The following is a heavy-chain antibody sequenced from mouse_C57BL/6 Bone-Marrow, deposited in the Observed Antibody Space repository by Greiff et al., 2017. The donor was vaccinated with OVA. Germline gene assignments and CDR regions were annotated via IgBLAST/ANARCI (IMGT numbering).Heavy chain of an antibody. CDR2: IYPGSGST. Sequence: VQLQQPGAELVKPGASVKMSCKASGYTFTSYWITWVKQRPGQGLEWIGDIYPGSGSTNYNEKFKSKATLTVDTSSSTAYMQLSSLTSEDSAVYYCARQLLRQWGCAYWGQGTLVTVSA. D-gene: IGHD1-1*01. CDR3: ARQLLRQWGCAY. J-gene: IGHJ3*01. CDR1: GYTFTSYW. V-gene: IGHV1-55*01.